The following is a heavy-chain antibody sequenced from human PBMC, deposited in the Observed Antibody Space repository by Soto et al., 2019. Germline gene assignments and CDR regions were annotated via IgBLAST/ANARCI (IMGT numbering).Heavy chain of an antibody. V-gene: IGHV3-53*01. CDR1: GFTVSSNY. CDR3: ARDGLPQLGYYYYYYGMDV. J-gene: IGHJ6*02. D-gene: IGHD6-6*01. Sequence: GGSLRLSCAASGFTVSSNYMSWVRQAPGKGLEWVSVIYSGGSTYYADSVKGRFTISRDNSKNTLYLQMNSLRAEDTAVYYCARDGLPQLGYYYYYYGMDVWGQGTTVTVSS. CDR2: IYSGGST.